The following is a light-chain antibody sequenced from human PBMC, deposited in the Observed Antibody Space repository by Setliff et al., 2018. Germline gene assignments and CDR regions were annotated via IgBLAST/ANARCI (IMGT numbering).Light chain of an antibody. Sequence: QSVLTQPASVSGSPGQSITISCSGTSSDVGSYDFVSWYQQHPGKAPQLIIYDVTKRPSGVPDRFSGSKSGNTASLTVSGLQAEDEADYYCSSYADSNIFLFGTGTKVTVL. CDR1: SSDVGSYDF. V-gene: IGLV2-8*01. CDR2: DVT. J-gene: IGLJ1*01. CDR3: SSYADSNIFL.